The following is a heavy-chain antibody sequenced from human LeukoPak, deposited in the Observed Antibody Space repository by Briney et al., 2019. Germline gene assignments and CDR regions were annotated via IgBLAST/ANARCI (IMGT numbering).Heavy chain of an antibody. CDR2: ISGSGGST. CDR3: ARDRGIYYYDSSGYYYFRAPKYYFDY. Sequence: PGGSLRLSCAASGFTFNTYAITWVRQPPGKGLEWVSGISGSGGSTSYADSVKGRFTISRDNSKNTLYLQMNSLRAEDTAVYYCARDRGIYYYDSSGYYYFRAPKYYFDYWGQGTLVTVSS. D-gene: IGHD3-22*01. CDR1: GFTFNTYA. V-gene: IGHV3-23*01. J-gene: IGHJ4*02.